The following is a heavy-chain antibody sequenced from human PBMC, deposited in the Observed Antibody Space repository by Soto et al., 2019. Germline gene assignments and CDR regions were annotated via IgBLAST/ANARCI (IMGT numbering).Heavy chain of an antibody. CDR1: GYTFTSYY. J-gene: IGHJ3*02. CDR3: AREDYDFWSGYLGAFDI. Sequence: ASVKVSCKASGYTFTSYYMHWVRQAPGQGLEWMGIINPSGGSTSYAQKFQGRVTMTRDTSTSTVYMELSSLRSEDTAVYYCAREDYDFWSGYLGAFDIWGQGTMVTVSS. CDR2: INPSGGST. V-gene: IGHV1-46*01. D-gene: IGHD3-3*01.